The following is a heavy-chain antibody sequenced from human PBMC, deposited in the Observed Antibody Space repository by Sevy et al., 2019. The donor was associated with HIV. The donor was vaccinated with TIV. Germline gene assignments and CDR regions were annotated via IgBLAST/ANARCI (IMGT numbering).Heavy chain of an antibody. D-gene: IGHD3-22*01. CDR1: GFTFSTYS. J-gene: IGHJ5*02. CDR3: AREAYYYDSREENWFDP. CDR2: ISRTSTST. V-gene: IGHV3-48*02. Sequence: GGSLRLSCKASGFTFSTYSMHWVRQAPGKGLEWVSSISRTSTSTYDGDSAKGRFTISRDNAKNSLYLQMNSLRDEDTAVYYCAREAYYYDSREENWFDPWGQGTLVTVSS.